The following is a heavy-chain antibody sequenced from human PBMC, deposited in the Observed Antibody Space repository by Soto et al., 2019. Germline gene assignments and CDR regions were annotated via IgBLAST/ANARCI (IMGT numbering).Heavy chain of an antibody. Sequence: ASVKVSCKASGYTFINYYLHWVRLAPGQGLEWLGMINPSSGDTTSAQKFQARVTMTRGSSPRTVDLDLSSLRSDDTAVYYCARSTDRYYFDYWGQGTLVTVSS. D-gene: IGHD1-1*01. CDR2: INPSSGDT. CDR1: GYTFINYY. J-gene: IGHJ4*02. CDR3: ARSTDRYYFDY. V-gene: IGHV1-46*01.